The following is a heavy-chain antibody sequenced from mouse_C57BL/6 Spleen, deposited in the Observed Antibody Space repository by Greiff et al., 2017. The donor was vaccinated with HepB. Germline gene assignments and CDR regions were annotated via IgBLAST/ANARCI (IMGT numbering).Heavy chain of an antibody. CDR2: IYPGNSDT. CDR3: TTAYYGSSYVDY. D-gene: IGHD1-1*01. J-gene: IGHJ2*01. V-gene: IGHV1-5*01. CDR1: GYTFTSYW. Sequence: EVQLQQSGTVLARPGASVKMSCKTSGYTFTSYWMHWVKQRPGQGLEWIGAIYPGNSDTSYNQKFKGKAKLTAVTSASTAYMELSSLTNEDSAVYYCTTAYYGSSYVDYWGQGTTLTVSS.